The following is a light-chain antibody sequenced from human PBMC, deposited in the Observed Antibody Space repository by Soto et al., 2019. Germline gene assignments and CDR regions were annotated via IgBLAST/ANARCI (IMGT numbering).Light chain of an antibody. V-gene: IGKV3-20*01. Sequence: EIVLTQSPGTLSLSPGERATLSCRASQSVSSSYLAWYQQKPGQAPRLLIYGASSRATGIPDRFSGSGSGTDCTLTISRLEPEDFAVYYCQQYGSSSLTFGGGTNVEIK. CDR2: GAS. CDR1: QSVSSSY. CDR3: QQYGSSSLT. J-gene: IGKJ4*01.